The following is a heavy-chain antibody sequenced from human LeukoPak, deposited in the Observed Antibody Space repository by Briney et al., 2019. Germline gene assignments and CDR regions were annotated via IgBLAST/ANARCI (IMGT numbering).Heavy chain of an antibody. J-gene: IGHJ4*02. CDR3: ARVGVFGYCTRDSCHSPLDY. V-gene: IGHV4-39*01. D-gene: IGHD2-15*01. CDR1: GGSISNNNLY. Sequence: PSETLSLTCTVSGGSISNNNLYWGWIRQPPGKGLEWIASIYYSGSTYYNPSLKSRVTISVDTSKKQFSLNLASVTAADTAVYYCARVGVFGYCTRDSCHSPLDYWGQGTLVTVSS. CDR2: IYYSGST.